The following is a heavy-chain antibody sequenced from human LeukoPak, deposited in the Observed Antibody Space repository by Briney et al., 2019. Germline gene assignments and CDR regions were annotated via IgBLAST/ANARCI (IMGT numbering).Heavy chain of an antibody. CDR1: GFPFTGYY. D-gene: IGHD1-1*01. J-gene: IGHJ3*02. CDR3: TQQLVWPFDI. CDR2: INPNNGGT. Sequence: ASVKVSCKASGFPFTGYYMHWVRQAPGRGLEWMGWINPNNGGTNYAQKFQGRVTMTRDTSISTTYMELSGLRSGDTAVYYCTQQLVWPFDIWGQGTMVTVSS. V-gene: IGHV1-2*02.